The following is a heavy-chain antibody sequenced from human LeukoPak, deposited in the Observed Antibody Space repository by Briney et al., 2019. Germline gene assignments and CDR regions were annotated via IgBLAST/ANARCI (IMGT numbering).Heavy chain of an antibody. V-gene: IGHV4-38-2*01. CDR2: IYHSGST. CDR1: GYSISSGYY. CDR3: ARGPGFRYSSGY. D-gene: IGHD6-19*01. J-gene: IGHJ4*02. Sequence: SETLSLTCGVSGYSISSGYYWGWIRQPPGKGLEWIGSIYHSGSTYYNPSLKSRVTISVDTSKNQFSLKLSSVTAADTAVYYCARGPGFRYSSGYWGQGTLVTVSS.